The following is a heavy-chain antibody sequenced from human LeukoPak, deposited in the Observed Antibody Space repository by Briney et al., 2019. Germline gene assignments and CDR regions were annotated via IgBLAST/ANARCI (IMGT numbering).Heavy chain of an antibody. CDR1: GFTFSSYS. J-gene: IGHJ4*02. V-gene: IGHV3-48*02. CDR3: ARVRAYSGYDY. CDR2: ISSSGTTI. Sequence: GGSLRLSCAASGFTFSSYSMNWVRQAPGKGLEWVSYISSSGTTIYYADSVKGRFTISRDNAKNSLYLQMNSLRDKDTAVYYCARVRAYSGYDYWGQGTLLTVSS. D-gene: IGHD5-12*01.